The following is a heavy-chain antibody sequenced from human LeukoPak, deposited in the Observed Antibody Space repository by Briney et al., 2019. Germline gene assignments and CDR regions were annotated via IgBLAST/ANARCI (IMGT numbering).Heavy chain of an antibody. D-gene: IGHD3-10*01. CDR1: GGSISSSSYY. CDR3: ARESGTITMVRGVIDL. Sequence: SETLSLTCTVSGGSISSSSYYWGWIRQPPGKGLEWVGSVYYSGNTYYNPSLKSRVTISVDTSKNQFSLKLSSVTAADTAVYYCARESGTITMVRGVIDLWGQGTLVTVSS. V-gene: IGHV4-39*02. J-gene: IGHJ5*02. CDR2: VYYSGNT.